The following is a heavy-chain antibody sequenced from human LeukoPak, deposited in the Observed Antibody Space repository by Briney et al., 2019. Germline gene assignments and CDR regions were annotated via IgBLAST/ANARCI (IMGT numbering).Heavy chain of an antibody. CDR3: AKEERAYSNYYDSSGYFEPGY. J-gene: IGHJ4*02. CDR2: ISYDGSNK. Sequence: GGSLRLSCAASGFTFSSYGMHWVRQAPGKGLEWVAVISYDGSNKYYADSVKGRFTISRDNSKNTLYLQMNSLRAEDTAVYYCAKEERAYSNYYDSSGYFEPGYWGQGTLVTVSS. V-gene: IGHV3-30*18. CDR1: GFTFSSYG. D-gene: IGHD3-22*01.